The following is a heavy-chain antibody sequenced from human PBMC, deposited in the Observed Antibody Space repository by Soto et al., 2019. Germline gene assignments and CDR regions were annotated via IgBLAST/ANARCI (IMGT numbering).Heavy chain of an antibody. D-gene: IGHD2-15*01. CDR2: INHSGST. J-gene: IGHJ6*03. CDR3: ARGGWCSGGSCYHPHYMDV. CDR1: GGSFSGYY. Sequence: QVQLQQWGAGLLKPSETLSLTCAVYGGSFSGYYWSWIRQPPGKGLEWIGEINHSGSTNYNPSLKSRVTISVDTSKNQFSLKLSSVTAADTTVYYCARGGWCSGGSCYHPHYMDVWGKGTTVTVSS. V-gene: IGHV4-34*01.